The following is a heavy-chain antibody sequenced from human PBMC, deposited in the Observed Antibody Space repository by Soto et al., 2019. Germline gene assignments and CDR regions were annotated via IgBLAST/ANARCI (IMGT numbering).Heavy chain of an antibody. CDR1: GFTFSIYA. V-gene: IGHV3-23*01. J-gene: IGHJ4*02. Sequence: GGSLRLSCAASGFTFSIYAMSWVRHAPGKGLEWVSAISGSGGSTYYADSVKGRFTISRDNSKNTLYLQMNSLRAEDTAVYYCAKLGTYYYDSSGYYYGYWGQGTLVTVSS. CDR3: AKLGTYYYDSSGYYYGY. D-gene: IGHD3-22*01. CDR2: ISGSGGST.